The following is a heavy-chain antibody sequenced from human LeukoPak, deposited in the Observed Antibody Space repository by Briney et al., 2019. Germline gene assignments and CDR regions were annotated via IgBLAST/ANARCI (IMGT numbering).Heavy chain of an antibody. CDR3: VRDPTVTNLHDAFDV. CDR1: GFTFSSYW. D-gene: IGHD4-17*01. Sequence: GGSLRLSCAASGFTFSSYWMSWVRQAPGKGLEWVAIVKQDGSVKAYVDSVKGRFTISRDYAKNSLYLQMNSLRAEDTAVYYCVRDPTVTNLHDAFDVWGQGTLVTVSS. V-gene: IGHV3-7*05. CDR2: VKQDGSVK. J-gene: IGHJ3*01.